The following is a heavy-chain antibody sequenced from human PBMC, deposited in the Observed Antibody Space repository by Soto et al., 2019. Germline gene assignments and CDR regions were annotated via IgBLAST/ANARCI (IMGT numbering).Heavy chain of an antibody. V-gene: IGHV1-24*01. CDR1: GYTLTELS. Sequence: ASVKVSCKVSGYTLTELSMHWVRQAPGKGLEWMGGFDPEDGETIYAQKFQGRVTMTEDTSTDTAYMELSSLRSEDTAVYYCATPSFLQGFNWFDPWGQGTLVIVSS. D-gene: IGHD2-15*01. CDR3: ATPSFLQGFNWFDP. J-gene: IGHJ5*02. CDR2: FDPEDGET.